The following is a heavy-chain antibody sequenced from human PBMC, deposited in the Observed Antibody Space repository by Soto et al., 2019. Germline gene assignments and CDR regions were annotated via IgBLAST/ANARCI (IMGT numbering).Heavy chain of an antibody. J-gene: IGHJ4*02. V-gene: IGHV3-23*01. CDR3: AKDAVSGDGVWLVHY. CDR2: IFGGGRST. D-gene: IGHD4-17*01. Sequence: GGSLRLSCAASGFTFSDYSMVWVRQAPGKGLEWVSGIFGGGRSTYCAESVKGRFTISRDNSNNVLYLQMNSLRAEDTAVYYCAKDAVSGDGVWLVHYWGQGTLVTVSS. CDR1: GFTFSDYS.